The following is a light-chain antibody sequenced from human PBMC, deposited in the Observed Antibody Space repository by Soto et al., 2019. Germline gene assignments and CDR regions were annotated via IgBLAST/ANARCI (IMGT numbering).Light chain of an antibody. V-gene: IGLV2-18*01. CDR3: SLYTSENAYV. CDR1: STDFVGYNR. Sequence: QSVLTQPPSASGSPGQSVTISCTGTSTDFVGYNRVSWYQQPPGTAPKLMIYEVSKRPSGVPDRFSGSKSGNTASLTISGLQVADEADYYCSLYTSENAYVFGTGTKVTVL. J-gene: IGLJ1*01. CDR2: EVS.